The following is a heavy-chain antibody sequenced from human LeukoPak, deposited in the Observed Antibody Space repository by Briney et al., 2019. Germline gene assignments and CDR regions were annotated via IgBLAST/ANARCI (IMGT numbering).Heavy chain of an antibody. CDR2: NYKGGST. CDR1: DFTVSSSY. V-gene: IGHV3-53*01. CDR3: ASQTGLANWCFDL. J-gene: IGHJ2*01. D-gene: IGHD1-14*01. Sequence: GGSLRLSCASDFTVSSSYMSWVRQAPGKGGVWMSVNYKGGSTYYADSLQGRLTVSTVSSKNTLCLQMNGLRAEDMAVYYCASQTGLANWCFDLWGRGNLGSVSS.